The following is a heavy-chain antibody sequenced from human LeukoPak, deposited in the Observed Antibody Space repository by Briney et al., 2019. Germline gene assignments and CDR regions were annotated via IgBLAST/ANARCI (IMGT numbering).Heavy chain of an antibody. Sequence: ASVKVSCKASVYTFTGCYMHCVREAPGQGLEWMGWINPNSGGTNYAQKFQGRVTMTRDTSISTAYMELSRLRSDDTAVYYCARLCHIVGATGTDYWGQGTLVTVSS. V-gene: IGHV1-2*02. D-gene: IGHD1-26*01. CDR3: ARLCHIVGATGTDY. CDR1: VYTFTGCY. J-gene: IGHJ4*02. CDR2: INPNSGGT.